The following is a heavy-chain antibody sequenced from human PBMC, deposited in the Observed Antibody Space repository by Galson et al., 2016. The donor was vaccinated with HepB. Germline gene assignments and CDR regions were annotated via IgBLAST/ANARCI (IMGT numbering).Heavy chain of an antibody. CDR2: ISGSGAST. V-gene: IGHV3-23*01. CDR1: GFTFSSYA. CDR3: AKGGGYNSAYYFYYDMDV. Sequence: SLRLSCAASGFTFSSYAMSWVRQAPGKGLEWVSAISGSGASTYYADSVKGRFTISRDNSKNTLYLHMNSLRAEDTAVYYCAKGGGYNSAYYFYYDMDVWGKGTTVTVSS. D-gene: IGHD5-24*01. J-gene: IGHJ6*03.